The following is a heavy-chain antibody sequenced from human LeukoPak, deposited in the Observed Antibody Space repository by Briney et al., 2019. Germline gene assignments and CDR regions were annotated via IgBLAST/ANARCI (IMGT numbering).Heavy chain of an antibody. CDR3: AREMVYTAMVYWFDP. CDR2: ISAYNGNT. V-gene: IGHV1-18*01. J-gene: IGHJ5*02. Sequence: ASVKVSCKASGYTFTSYGISWVRQAPGRGLEWMGWISAYNGNTNYAQKLQGRVTVTTDTSTSTAYMELRSLRSDDTAVYYCAREMVYTAMVYWFDPWGQGTLVTVSS. CDR1: GYTFTSYG. D-gene: IGHD5-18*01.